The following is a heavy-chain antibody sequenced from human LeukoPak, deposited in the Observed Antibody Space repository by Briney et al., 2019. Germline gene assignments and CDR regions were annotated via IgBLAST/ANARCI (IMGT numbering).Heavy chain of an antibody. J-gene: IGHJ5*02. Sequence: SETLSLTCTVSGYSISSGYYWGWIRQPPGKGLEWIGSIYHSGSTYYNPSLKSRVTISVDTSKNQFSLKLSSVTAADTAVYYCASGIVVVVAATAGDWFDPWGQGTLVTVSS. CDR1: GYSISSGYY. CDR2: IYHSGST. D-gene: IGHD2-15*01. CDR3: ASGIVVVVAATAGDWFDP. V-gene: IGHV4-38-2*02.